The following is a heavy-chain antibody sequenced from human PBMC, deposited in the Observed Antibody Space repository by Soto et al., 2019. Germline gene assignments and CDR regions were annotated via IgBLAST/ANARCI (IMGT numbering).Heavy chain of an antibody. V-gene: IGHV3-15*01. CDR3: TTREVVPAAMPDY. CDR2: IKSKTDGGTT. CDR1: GFTFSNAW. D-gene: IGHD2-2*01. J-gene: IGHJ4*02. Sequence: GGSLRLSCAASGFTFSNAWMSWVRQAPGKGLEWVGRIKSKTDGGTTDYAAPVKGRFTISRDDSKNTLYLQMNSLKTEDTAVYYCTTREVVPAAMPDYWGQGTLVTVSS.